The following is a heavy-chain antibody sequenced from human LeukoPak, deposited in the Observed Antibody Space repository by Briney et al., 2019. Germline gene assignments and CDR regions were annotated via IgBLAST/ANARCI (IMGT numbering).Heavy chain of an antibody. CDR2: ISSSGSTI. V-gene: IGHV3-11*01. D-gene: IGHD6-6*01. CDR1: GFTFSDYY. J-gene: IGHJ6*03. Sequence: GGSLRLSCAASGFTFSDYYMSCIRQAPGKGLEWVSYISSSGSTIYYADSVKGRFTISRDNAKNSLYLQMNSLRAEDTAVYYCARSTYSSSWGDYYYYYYMDVWGKGTTVTVSS. CDR3: ARSTYSSSWGDYYYYYYMDV.